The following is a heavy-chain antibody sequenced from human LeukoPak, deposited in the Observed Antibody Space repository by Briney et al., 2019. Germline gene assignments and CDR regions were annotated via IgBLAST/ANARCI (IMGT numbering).Heavy chain of an antibody. D-gene: IGHD3-3*01. CDR2: ISGSGGST. J-gene: IGHJ4*02. CDR3: AKDRIWSGYSKYYFDC. V-gene: IGHV3-23*01. Sequence: GGSLRLSCAASGFTFSSYSMNWVRQAPGKGLEWVSGISGSGGSTYYADSVKGRFTISRDNSKNTLYLQMNSLRAEDAAIYYCAKDRIWSGYSKYYFDCWGQGTLVTVSS. CDR1: GFTFSSYS.